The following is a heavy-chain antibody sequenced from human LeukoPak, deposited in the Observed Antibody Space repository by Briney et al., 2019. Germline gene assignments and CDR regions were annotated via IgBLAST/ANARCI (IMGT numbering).Heavy chain of an antibody. D-gene: IGHD2-2*01. CDR1: GDSGASSGSYW. V-gene: IGHV4-61*01. CDR3: ASLVPAAPEYFQH. CDR2: VHSSGST. Sequence: PSETLSLTCDVSGDSGASSGSYWSGWFRQPPGKGLEWIGYVHSSGSTKYNSSLGSRVTISMDTSRNQFSLKLSSVTAADTAVYYCASLVPAAPEYFQHWGQGTLVTVSS. J-gene: IGHJ1*01.